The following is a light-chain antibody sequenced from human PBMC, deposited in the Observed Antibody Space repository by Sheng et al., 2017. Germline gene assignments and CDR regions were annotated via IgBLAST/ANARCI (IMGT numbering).Light chain of an antibody. V-gene: IGKV3D-20*02. Sequence: ETVLTQSPGTLSLSPGERATLSCRTSQSVRSTYLAWYQQKPGQAPRLLIYGASSRATGIPDRFSGSGSGTDFTLTISSLEPEDGAVYFCHQRDKWPPTFGGGTKVEI. CDR3: HQRDKWPPT. CDR2: GAS. J-gene: IGKJ4*01. CDR1: QSVRSTY.